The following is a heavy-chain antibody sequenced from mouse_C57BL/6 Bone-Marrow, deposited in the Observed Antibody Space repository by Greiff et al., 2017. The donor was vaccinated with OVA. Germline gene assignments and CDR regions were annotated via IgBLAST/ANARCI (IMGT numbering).Heavy chain of an antibody. J-gene: IGHJ1*03. Sequence: EVQLQESGGGLVQPKGSLKLSCAASGFTFNTYAMHWVRQAPGKGLEWVARIRSKSSNYATYYADSVKDRFTISSDDSQSMLYLQMNNLKTEDTAMYDCGRGDYYGSSYHWYFDVWGTGTTVTVSS. D-gene: IGHD1-1*01. CDR2: IRSKSSNYAT. CDR1: GFTFNTYA. CDR3: GRGDYYGSSYHWYFDV. V-gene: IGHV10-3*01.